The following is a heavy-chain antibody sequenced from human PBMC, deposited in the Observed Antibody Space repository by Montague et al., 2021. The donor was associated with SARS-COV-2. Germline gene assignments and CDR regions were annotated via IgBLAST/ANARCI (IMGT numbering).Heavy chain of an antibody. V-gene: IGHV3-30-3*01. CDR3: ASELADYGDSGY. CDR1: GFTFSSYA. Sequence: SLRLSCAASGFTFSSYAMHWVRQAPGKGLEWVAVISYDGSNKYYADSVKGRFTISRDNSKNTLYLQMNSLRAEDTAVYYCASELADYGDSGYWGQGTLVTVSS. CDR2: ISYDGSNK. D-gene: IGHD4-17*01. J-gene: IGHJ4*02.